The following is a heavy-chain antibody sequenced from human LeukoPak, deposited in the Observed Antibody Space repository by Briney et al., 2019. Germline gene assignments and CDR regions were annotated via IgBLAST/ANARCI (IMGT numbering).Heavy chain of an antibody. V-gene: IGHV4-4*02. D-gene: IGHD3-22*01. CDR3: AGLVGRYSSGLYYYYFDY. J-gene: IGHJ4*02. CDR1: GDSINSLDL. Sequence: SGTLSLTCTVSGDSINSLDLWSWVRQPPGKGLEWIGEMYLSGTTHSNPSVKSRVTILIDKSKNQFFLNLSSVTAADTAVYYCAGLVGRYSSGLYYYYFDYWGQGTLVTVSS. CDR2: MYLSGTT.